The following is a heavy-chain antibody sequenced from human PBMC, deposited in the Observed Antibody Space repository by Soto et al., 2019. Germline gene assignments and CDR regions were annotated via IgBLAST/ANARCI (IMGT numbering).Heavy chain of an antibody. CDR1: GFTFSSYS. CDR2: ISSSSSYI. D-gene: IGHD6-6*01. J-gene: IGHJ4*02. Sequence: PGGSLRLSCAASGFTFSSYSMYWVRQAPGKGLEWVSSISSSSSYIYYADSVKGRFTISRDNAKNSLYLQMNSPRAEDTAVYYCATGDSGDSSSSGGPDFDYWGQGTLVTVSS. CDR3: ATGDSGDSSSSGGPDFDY. V-gene: IGHV3-21*01.